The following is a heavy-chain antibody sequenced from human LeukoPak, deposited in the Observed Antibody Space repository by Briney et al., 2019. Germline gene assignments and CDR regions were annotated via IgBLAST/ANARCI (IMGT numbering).Heavy chain of an antibody. V-gene: IGHV3-9*01. CDR2: ISWNSGSI. J-gene: IGHJ3*02. CDR3: AKDRLLTSYDAFDI. Sequence: GRSLRLSCAASGFTFDDYAMHWVRQAPGEGLEWVSGISWNSGSIGYADSVKGRFTISRDNAKNSLYLQMNSLRAEDTALYYCAKDRLLTSYDAFDIWGQGTMVTVSS. D-gene: IGHD2-2*01. CDR1: GFTFDDYA.